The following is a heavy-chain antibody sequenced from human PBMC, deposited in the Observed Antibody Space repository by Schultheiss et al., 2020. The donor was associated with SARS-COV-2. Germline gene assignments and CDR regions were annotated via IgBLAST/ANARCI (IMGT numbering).Heavy chain of an antibody. V-gene: IGHV1-2*06. CDR2: INPNSGGT. CDR1: GYTFTGYY. D-gene: IGHD2-2*01. Sequence: ASVKVSCKASGYTFTGYYMHWVRQAPGQGLEWMGRINPNSGGTNYAQKFQGRVTMTRDTSISTAYMELSRLRSDDTAVYYCARGLYLVPAAIVSWFDPWGQGARVTVAS. J-gene: IGHJ5*02. CDR3: ARGLYLVPAAIVSWFDP.